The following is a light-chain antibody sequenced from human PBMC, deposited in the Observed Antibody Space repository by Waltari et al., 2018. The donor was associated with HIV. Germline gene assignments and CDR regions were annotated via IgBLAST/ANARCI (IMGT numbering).Light chain of an antibody. CDR3: AAWDDTLTVV. CDR2: RNN. CDR1: SSNIGTNY. V-gene: IGLV1-47*01. J-gene: IGLJ2*01. Sequence: QSVLTQPPSASGTPGQSVTISCSRTSSNIGTNYVYWYQQFPGTAPKLLIYRNNKRPSGVPDRVSGSKSGTSASLDISGLRSDDEAEYYCAAWDDTLTVVFGGGTKLTVL.